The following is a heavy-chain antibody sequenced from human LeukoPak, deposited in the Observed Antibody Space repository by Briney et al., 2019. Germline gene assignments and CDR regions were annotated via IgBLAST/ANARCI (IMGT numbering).Heavy chain of an antibody. Sequence: GGSLRLSCAASGFTFSSYGMSWVRQAPGKGLEWVSAISVNGDNTYYTDSVKGRFTISRDNSKDTLYLQMNGLRAEDTAVYYCAKGRGNGYGSGPFDYWGQGTLVTVSS. CDR2: ISVNGDNT. CDR3: AKGRGNGYGSGPFDY. D-gene: IGHD3-10*01. CDR1: GFTFSSYG. V-gene: IGHV3-23*01. J-gene: IGHJ4*02.